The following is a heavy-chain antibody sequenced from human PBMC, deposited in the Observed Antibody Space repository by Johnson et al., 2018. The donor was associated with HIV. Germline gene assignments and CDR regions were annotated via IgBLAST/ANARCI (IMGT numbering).Heavy chain of an antibody. J-gene: IGHJ3*02. Sequence: VRLVESGGGVVRPGGSLRLSCAASGFTFDDYGMSWVRQGPGKRLEWVSGIKWSGGSTGYADSVKGRFTISRDNAKNTLYLQMNSLRVEDTAVYYCAKELAADGGDAFDIWGQGTMVTVSS. CDR2: IKWSGGST. CDR3: AKELAADGGDAFDI. CDR1: GFTFDDYG. V-gene: IGHV3-20*04. D-gene: IGHD6-13*01.